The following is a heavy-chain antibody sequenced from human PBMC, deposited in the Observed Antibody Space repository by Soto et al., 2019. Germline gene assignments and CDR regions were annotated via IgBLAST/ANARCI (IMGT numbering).Heavy chain of an antibody. J-gene: IGHJ4*02. CDR2: ISGSGGST. V-gene: IGHV3-23*01. Sequence: EVQLLESGGGLVQPGGSLRLSCAASGFTFSSYAMSWVRQAPGKGLEWVSTISGSGGSTYYADSVKGRFTISRDNSKNTLYLQMNSLRVEDTAVYHCAKGQRRDGYNFDYWGQGTLVTVSS. D-gene: IGHD5-12*01. CDR3: AKGQRRDGYNFDY. CDR1: GFTFSSYA.